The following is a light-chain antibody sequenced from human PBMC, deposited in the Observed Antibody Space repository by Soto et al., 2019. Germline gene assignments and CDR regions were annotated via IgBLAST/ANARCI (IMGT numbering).Light chain of an antibody. CDR3: QQYNNWPPYT. J-gene: IGKJ2*01. Sequence: EIVMTQSPATLSVSPGERVTLSCRASQSVSSNLAWYQQKPGQAPRLLIYGASTRATGIPAMFSGSGSGTEFTLIISSLQSEDFAVYYCQQYNNWPPYTFGHGTKLELK. CDR1: QSVSSN. V-gene: IGKV3-15*01. CDR2: GAS.